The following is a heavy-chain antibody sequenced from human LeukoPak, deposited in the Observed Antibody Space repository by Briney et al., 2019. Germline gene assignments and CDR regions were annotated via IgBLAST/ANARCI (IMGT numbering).Heavy chain of an antibody. J-gene: IGHJ4*02. Sequence: SETLSLTCTVSGGSISSYYWSWIRQPPGKGLEWIGYIYYSGSTNYNPSLKSRVTISVDTSKNQFSLKLSSVTAADTAVYYCARHQMGANTFDFWGQGTQVTVSS. CDR3: ARHQMGANTFDF. V-gene: IGHV4-59*01. D-gene: IGHD1-26*01. CDR2: IYYSGST. CDR1: GGSISSYY.